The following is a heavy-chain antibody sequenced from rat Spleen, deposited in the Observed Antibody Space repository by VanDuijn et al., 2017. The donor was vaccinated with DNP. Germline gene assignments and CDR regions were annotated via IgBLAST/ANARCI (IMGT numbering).Heavy chain of an antibody. CDR3: ARHEATEGIDFDY. D-gene: IGHD1-11*01. CDR1: GFTFSNYD. V-gene: IGHV5-29*01. J-gene: IGHJ2*01. CDR2: ISYDGSST. Sequence: EVQLVESGGGLVQPGRSLKLSCAASGFTFSNYDMYWIRQAPTKGLEWVASISYDGSSTWYRDSVKGRFTISRDNAKSTLYLQMDSLRSEDTATYYCARHEATEGIDFDYWGQGVMVTVSS.